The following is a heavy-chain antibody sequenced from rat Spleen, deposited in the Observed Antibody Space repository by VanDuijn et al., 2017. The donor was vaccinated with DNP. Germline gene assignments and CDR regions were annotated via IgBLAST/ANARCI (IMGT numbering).Heavy chain of an antibody. Sequence: EVRLVESGGDLVQPGRSLKLSCVASGFTFNNYWMTWIRQVPGKGLEWVASITSSGGSTYYPDSVKGRFTISRDNAKNTLYLQMNSLRSEDTASYYCARGGRSYFDYWGQGVMVTVSS. CDR2: ITSSGGST. CDR1: GFTFNNYW. V-gene: IGHV5-31*01. CDR3: ARGGRSYFDY. D-gene: IGHD1-11*01. J-gene: IGHJ2*01.